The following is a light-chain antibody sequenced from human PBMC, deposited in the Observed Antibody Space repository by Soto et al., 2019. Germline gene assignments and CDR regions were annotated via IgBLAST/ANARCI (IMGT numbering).Light chain of an antibody. Sequence: DIQMTQSPSSLSASVGDRITITCRASQGIRSDVGWYQQKPGKVPKRLIYAASNLQSGVPSRFSGSGSWAEFTLTISSLQPEDFATYYCLQHNTYPLTFGGGPRWRSN. V-gene: IGKV1-17*01. J-gene: IGKJ4*01. CDR1: QGIRSD. CDR3: LQHNTYPLT. CDR2: AAS.